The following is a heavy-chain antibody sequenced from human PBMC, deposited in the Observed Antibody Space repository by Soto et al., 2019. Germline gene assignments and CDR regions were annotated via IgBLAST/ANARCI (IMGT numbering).Heavy chain of an antibody. CDR3: ARGSWELLHPFDY. D-gene: IGHD1-26*01. CDR2: ITPIFGTA. V-gene: IGHV1-69*13. Sequence: SVKVSCKASGGTFSSYAISWVRQAPGQGLEWMGGITPIFGTANYAQKFQGRVTITADESTSTAYMELSSLRSEDTAVYYCARGSWELLHPFDYWGQGTLVTVSS. CDR1: GGTFSSYA. J-gene: IGHJ4*02.